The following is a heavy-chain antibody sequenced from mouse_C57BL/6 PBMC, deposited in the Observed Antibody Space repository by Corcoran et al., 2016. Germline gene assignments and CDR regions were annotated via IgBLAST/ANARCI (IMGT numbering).Heavy chain of an antibody. CDR1: GYTFTDYY. J-gene: IGHJ2*01. CDR3: ARSGYYYFDY. CDR2: INPNNGGT. Sequence: EVQLQQSGPELVKPGASVKISCKASGYTFTDYYMNWVKQSHGKGLEWIGDINPNNGGTSYNQKFKGKATLTVDNSSSTAYMELRSLTSEDSAVYYCARSGYYYFDYWGQGTTVTVSS. D-gene: IGHD2-3*01. V-gene: IGHV1-26*01.